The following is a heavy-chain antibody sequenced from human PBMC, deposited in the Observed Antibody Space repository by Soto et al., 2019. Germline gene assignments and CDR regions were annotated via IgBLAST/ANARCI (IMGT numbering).Heavy chain of an antibody. CDR1: GFTFSSYE. CDR3: AKGSSGTYYTDFDY. Sequence: VQLVESGGGLVQPGGSLRLSCAASGFTFSSYEMNWVRQAPGKGLEWVAVISYDGSNKYYADSVKGRFTISRDNSKNTLYMQMNSLRAEDTAVYYCAKGSSGTYYTDFDYWGQGTLVTVSS. V-gene: IGHV3-30*04. D-gene: IGHD1-26*01. CDR2: ISYDGSNK. J-gene: IGHJ4*02.